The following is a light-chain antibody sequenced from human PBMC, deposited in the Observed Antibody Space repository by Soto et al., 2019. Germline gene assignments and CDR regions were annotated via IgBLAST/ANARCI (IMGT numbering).Light chain of an antibody. CDR1: QGISSY. V-gene: IGKV1-8*01. CDR2: AAS. Sequence: SSFSASTGERVTITCRASQGISSYLAWYQQKPGKAPKLLIYAASTLQSGVPSRFSGSGSGTDFTLTISCLQSEDFATYYCQQYYSYPLTFGGGTKVDIK. CDR3: QQYYSYPLT. J-gene: IGKJ4*01.